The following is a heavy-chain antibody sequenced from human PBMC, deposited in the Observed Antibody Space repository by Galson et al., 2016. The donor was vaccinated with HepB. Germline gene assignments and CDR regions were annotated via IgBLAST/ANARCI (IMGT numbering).Heavy chain of an antibody. CDR3: AKRARLAVEGLVWFDS. CDR2: ISGSGGST. V-gene: IGHV3-23*01. Sequence: SLRLSCAASEFTFSSYAMSWVRQAPGKGLEWVSAISGSGGSTYYADSVKGRFTISRDNSKNTLYLQMNSLRAEDTAVYYCAKRARLAVEGLVWFDSWGQGTQVTVSS. J-gene: IGHJ5*01. CDR1: EFTFSSYA. D-gene: IGHD6-19*01.